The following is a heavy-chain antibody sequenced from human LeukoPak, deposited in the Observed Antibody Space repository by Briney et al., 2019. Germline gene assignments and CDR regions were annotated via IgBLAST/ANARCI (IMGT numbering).Heavy chain of an antibody. J-gene: IGHJ1*01. D-gene: IGHD3-3*01. Sequence: GGSLRLSCAASGFTFSTYWMHWVRQAPGKGLVWVSRIKSDGSTNYADSVKGRFTISRDNAKNTLSLQMNSLRPEDTGVYYCARAPSEVGGYYPEYFRHWGQGTLVTVSS. CDR2: IKSDGST. CDR1: GFTFSTYW. CDR3: ARAPSEVGGYYPEYFRH. V-gene: IGHV3-74*01.